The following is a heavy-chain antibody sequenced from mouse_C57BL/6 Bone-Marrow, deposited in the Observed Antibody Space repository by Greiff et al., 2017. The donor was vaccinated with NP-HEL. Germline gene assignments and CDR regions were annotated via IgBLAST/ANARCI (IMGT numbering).Heavy chain of an antibody. CDR1: GFSFNTYA. V-gene: IGHV10-1*01. J-gene: IGHJ4*01. CDR3: VRGMVMHYYAMDY. Sequence: EVKLVESGGGLVQPKGSLKLSCAASGFSFNTYAMNWVRQAPGKGLEWVARIRSKSNNYATYYADSVKDRFTISRDDSESMLYLQMNNLKTEDTAMYYCVRGMVMHYYAMDYWGQGTSVTVSS. CDR2: IRSKSNNYAT. D-gene: IGHD2-3*01.